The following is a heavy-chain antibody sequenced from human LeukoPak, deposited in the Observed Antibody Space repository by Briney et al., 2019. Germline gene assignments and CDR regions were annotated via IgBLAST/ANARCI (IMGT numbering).Heavy chain of an antibody. J-gene: IGHJ4*02. CDR2: IWYDGSSK. Sequence: PGRSLRLSCAASGFTFSSYDMHWVRQAPAKGLEWVAVIWYDGSSKYYADSVKGRFTISRDNTKNTPYLQMDSLRAEDTAVYYCARVHSSSWAYFDNWGQGTLVTVSS. V-gene: IGHV3-33*01. D-gene: IGHD6-13*01. CDR1: GFTFSSYD. CDR3: ARVHSSSWAYFDN.